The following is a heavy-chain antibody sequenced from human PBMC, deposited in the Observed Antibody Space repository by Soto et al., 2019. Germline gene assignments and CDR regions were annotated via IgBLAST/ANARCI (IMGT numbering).Heavy chain of an antibody. CDR3: AKVRNYYGSGRKLDAFDI. D-gene: IGHD3-10*01. V-gene: IGHV3-23*01. CDR1: GFTFSSYA. Sequence: EVQLLESGGGLVQPGGSLSLSCAASGFTFSSYAMSWVRQAPGKGLEWVSGISAGSGSTYYADSVKGRFTISRDNSRNTLYLQMNRLRAEDTAVYYCAKVRNYYGSGRKLDAFDIWGQGTMVTVSS. J-gene: IGHJ3*02. CDR2: ISAGSGST.